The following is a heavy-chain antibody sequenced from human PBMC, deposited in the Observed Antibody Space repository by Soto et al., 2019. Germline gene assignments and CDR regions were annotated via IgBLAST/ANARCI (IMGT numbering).Heavy chain of an antibody. CDR2: ISSSSSYI. Sequence: GSLRLSCAASGFTFSSYSMNWVRQAPGKGLEWVSSISSSSSYIYYADSVKGRFTISRDNAKNSLYLQMNSLRAEDTAVYYCARDRDIVVVPAADYYYGMDVWGQGTTVTVSS. CDR1: GFTFSSYS. CDR3: ARDRDIVVVPAADYYYGMDV. D-gene: IGHD2-2*01. J-gene: IGHJ6*02. V-gene: IGHV3-21*01.